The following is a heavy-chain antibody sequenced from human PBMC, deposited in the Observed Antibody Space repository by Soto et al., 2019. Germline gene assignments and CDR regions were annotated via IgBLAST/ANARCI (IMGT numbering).Heavy chain of an antibody. CDR1: GFTFSSYA. Sequence: PVGSLRLSCAASGFTFSSYAMHWVRQAPGKGLEWVAVISYDGSNKYYADSVKGRFTISRDNSKNTLYLQMNSLRAEDTAVYYCARDIRYNWNYSYYYYGMDVWGQGTTVTVSS. CDR2: ISYDGSNK. CDR3: ARDIRYNWNYSYYYYGMDV. V-gene: IGHV3-30-3*01. J-gene: IGHJ6*02. D-gene: IGHD1-7*01.